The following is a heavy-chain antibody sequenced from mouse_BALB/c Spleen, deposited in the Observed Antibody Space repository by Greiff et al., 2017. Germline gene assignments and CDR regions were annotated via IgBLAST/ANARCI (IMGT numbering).Heavy chain of an antibody. CDR2: INSNGGST. CDR3: ARDSSGWDY. CDR1: GFTFSSYG. Sequence: DVKLVESGGGLVQPGGSLKLSCAASGFTFSSYGMSWVRQTPDKRLELVATINSNGGSTYYPDSVKGRFTISRDNAKNTLYLQMSSLKSEDTAMYYCARDSSGWDYWGQGTTLTVSS. D-gene: IGHD3-1*01. V-gene: IGHV5-6-3*01. J-gene: IGHJ2*01.